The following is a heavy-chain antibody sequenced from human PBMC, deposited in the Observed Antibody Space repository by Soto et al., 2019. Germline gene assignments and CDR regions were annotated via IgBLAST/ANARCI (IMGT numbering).Heavy chain of an antibody. Sequence: PSQTLSLTCAISGDSVSSNSAAWNWIRQSPSRGLEWLGRTYYRSKWYNDYAVSVKSRITINPDTSKNQFSLQLSSVTPEDTAVYYCARDSSRSPLRGNWFDHWGQGTLVTVSS. V-gene: IGHV6-1*01. D-gene: IGHD2-2*01. J-gene: IGHJ5*02. CDR3: ARDSSRSPLRGNWFDH. CDR2: TYYRSKWYN. CDR1: GDSVSSNSAA.